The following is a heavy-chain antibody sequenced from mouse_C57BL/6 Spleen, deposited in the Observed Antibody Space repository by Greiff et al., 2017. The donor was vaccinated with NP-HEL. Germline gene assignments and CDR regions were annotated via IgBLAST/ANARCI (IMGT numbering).Heavy chain of an antibody. Sequence: EVMLVESEGGLVQPGSSMKLSCTASGFTFSDYYMAWVRQVPEKGLEWVANINYDGSSTYYLDSLKSRFTISRDNAKNILYLQMSSLKSEDTATYYCAGDGGYYESYFGYWGQGTTLTVSS. CDR2: INYDGSST. J-gene: IGHJ2*01. CDR3: AGDGGYYESYFGY. D-gene: IGHD2-3*01. V-gene: IGHV5-16*01. CDR1: GFTFSDYY.